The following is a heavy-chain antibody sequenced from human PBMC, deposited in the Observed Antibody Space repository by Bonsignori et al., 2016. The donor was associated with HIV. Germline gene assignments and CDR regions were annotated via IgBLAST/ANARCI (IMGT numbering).Heavy chain of an antibody. CDR1: GYIFSGHY. Sequence: QVQLVQSGVEVKKPGASVKVSCKASGYIFSGHYLHWVRQAPGEGLEWLGWLNPNSGGAHYSQKFQGRVTLMKDTSISTAYMEMNRITSDDTAIYFCARSPYSSSSYFDYWGQGTLV. CDR2: LNPNSGGA. D-gene: IGHD6-6*01. CDR3: ARSPYSSSSYFDY. V-gene: IGHV1-2*02. J-gene: IGHJ4*02.